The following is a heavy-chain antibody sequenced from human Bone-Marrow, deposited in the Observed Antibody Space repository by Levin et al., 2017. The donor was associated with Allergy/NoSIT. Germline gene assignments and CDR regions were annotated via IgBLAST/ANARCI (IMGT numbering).Heavy chain of an antibody. V-gene: IGHV4-30-4*08. CDR3: ARGLSLETTSPNTYYFDS. D-gene: IGHD3-3*01. CDR1: GDSISSGDFY. CDR2: IYHTGST. J-gene: IGHJ4*02. Sequence: SQTLSLTCIVSGDSISSGDFYWSWIRQPPGKGLEYIGYIYHTGSTHYNPSLQSRISKSIDTSKNQFSLKLKSVTAADTAVYFCARGLSLETTSPNTYYFDSWGQGILVTVSS.